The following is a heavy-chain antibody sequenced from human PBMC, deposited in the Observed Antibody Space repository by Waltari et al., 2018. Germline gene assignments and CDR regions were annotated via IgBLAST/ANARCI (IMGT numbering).Heavy chain of an antibody. CDR1: GYTFTGYY. CDR2: INPNSGGT. V-gene: IGHV1-2*06. CDR3: ARTPVTTMGYWYFDL. D-gene: IGHD4-17*01. J-gene: IGHJ2*01. Sequence: QVQLVQSGAEVKKPGASVKVSCKASGYTFTGYYMHWVRQAPGQGLEWMGRINPNSGGTNYAQKFQGRVTMTRDTSISTAYMELSRLRSDDTAVYYCARTPVTTMGYWYFDLWGRGTLVIVSS.